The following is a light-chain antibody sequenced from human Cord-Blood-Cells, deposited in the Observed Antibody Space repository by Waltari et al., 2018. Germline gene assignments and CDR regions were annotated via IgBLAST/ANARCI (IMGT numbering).Light chain of an antibody. J-gene: IGLJ2*01. CDR1: SGINVGTYR. CDR2: YKSDSDT. Sequence: QAVLTQPSSLSPSPGASASLPCTLRSGINVGTYRIYWHSQKPGSPPQYPLRYKSDSDTQQGSGVPSRFSGSKDASANAGILLISGLQSEDEADYYCMIWHSSAVVFGGGTKLTVL. CDR3: MIWHSSAVV. V-gene: IGLV5-45*03.